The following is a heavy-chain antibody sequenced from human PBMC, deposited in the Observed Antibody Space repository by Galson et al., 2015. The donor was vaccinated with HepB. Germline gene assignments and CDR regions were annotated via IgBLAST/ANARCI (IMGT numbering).Heavy chain of an antibody. J-gene: IGHJ4*02. Sequence: PALVKPTQTLTLTCTFSGFSLSTSGVGVGWIRQPPGKALEWLALIYWNDDKRYSPSLKTRLTITKDTSKNQVVLTMTNMDPVDTGTYYCAHNRKLGMNFDYWGQGTLVTVSS. V-gene: IGHV2-5*01. CDR1: GFSLSTSGVG. CDR3: AHNRKLGMNFDY. D-gene: IGHD7-27*01. CDR2: IYWNDDK.